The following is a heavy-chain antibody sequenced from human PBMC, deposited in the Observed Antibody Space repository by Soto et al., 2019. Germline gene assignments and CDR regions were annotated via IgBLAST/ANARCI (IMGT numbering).Heavy chain of an antibody. Sequence: PGGSLRLSCAASGFSVSSNYMTLVRQAPGKGLEWVSIIYSDGRTNYADSVKGRFTISRDNSKNTVYLQMTSLSADDTAVYYCAREISAGFGEPWLDPWGQGTLVTVSS. CDR2: IYSDGRT. D-gene: IGHD3-10*01. J-gene: IGHJ5*02. V-gene: IGHV3-53*01. CDR1: GFSVSSNY. CDR3: AREISAGFGEPWLDP.